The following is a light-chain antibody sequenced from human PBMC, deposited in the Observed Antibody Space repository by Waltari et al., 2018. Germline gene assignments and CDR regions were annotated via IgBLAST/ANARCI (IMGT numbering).Light chain of an antibody. V-gene: IGLV4-69*02. CDR1: SGHSTNI. CDR2: VKSDGSH. Sequence: QLVLTQSPSASASLGASVKLTCTLDSGHSTNIVAWLQQHPEKGPRYLMKVKSDGSHTKGDDIPDRFSGSSSGAERYLTISSVQSEDEADYYCETGGHGTWVFGGGTKLTVL. CDR3: ETGGHGTWV. J-gene: IGLJ3*02.